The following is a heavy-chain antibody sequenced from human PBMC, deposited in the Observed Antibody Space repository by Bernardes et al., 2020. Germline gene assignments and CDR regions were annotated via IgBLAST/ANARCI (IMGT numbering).Heavy chain of an antibody. Sequence: GRSLRVSCDASGFTFTSRALSWARQAPGKGLEWVSHISARGNSADYADSVKGRFIISRDNSKNTMFLQMNSLRAEDTGVYYCGTSDSSSWWAEGRFGHWGQGVLVTVSS. D-gene: IGHD3-22*01. CDR1: GFTFTSRA. V-gene: IGHV3-23*01. J-gene: IGHJ4*02. CDR2: ISARGNSA. CDR3: GTSDSSSWWAEGRFGH.